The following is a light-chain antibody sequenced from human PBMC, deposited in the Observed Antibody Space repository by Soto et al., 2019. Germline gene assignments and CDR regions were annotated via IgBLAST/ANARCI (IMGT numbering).Light chain of an antibody. CDR2: KAS. Sequence: DIQMTHSPYTLSAYVGDRVSISCRASQNISRWLAWYQQRPGKVPKVLIYKASSLERGVPSRFSGSGSGTEFTLTISSLQPEDFATYYCQQYNSFPWSFGQGTKVDIK. CDR1: QNISRW. V-gene: IGKV1-5*03. J-gene: IGKJ1*01. CDR3: QQYNSFPWS.